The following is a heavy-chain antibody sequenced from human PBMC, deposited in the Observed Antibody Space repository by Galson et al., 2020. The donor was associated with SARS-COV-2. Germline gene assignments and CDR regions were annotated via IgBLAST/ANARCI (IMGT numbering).Heavy chain of an antibody. CDR2: IYYSGST. CDR3: ASWVVPAAMGWFDA. CDR1: GGSISSSSYY. J-gene: IGHJ5*02. V-gene: IGHV4-39*07. D-gene: IGHD2-2*01. Sequence: SETLSLTCTVSGGSISSSSYYWGWIRQPPGKGLEWIGSIYYSGSTYYNPSLKSRVTISVDTSKNQFSLKLSSVTAADTAVYYCASWVVPAAMGWFDAWGQGTLVTVSS.